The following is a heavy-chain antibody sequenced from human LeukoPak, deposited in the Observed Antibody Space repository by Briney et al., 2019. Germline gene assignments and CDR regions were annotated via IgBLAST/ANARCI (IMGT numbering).Heavy chain of an antibody. CDR2: MNPNSGNT. Sequence: ASVKVSCKASGYTFTSYEINWVRQATGQGLEWTGWMNPNSGNTGSAQKFQGRLTMTRNKSISTAYMELSSLRSEDTAVYFCARAVGATNHLDYWGQGTLVTVSS. CDR3: ARAVGATNHLDY. J-gene: IGHJ4*02. V-gene: IGHV1-8*01. D-gene: IGHD1-26*01. CDR1: GYTFTSYE.